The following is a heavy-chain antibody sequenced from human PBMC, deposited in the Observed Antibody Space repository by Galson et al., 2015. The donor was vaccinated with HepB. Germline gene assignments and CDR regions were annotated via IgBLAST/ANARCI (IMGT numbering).Heavy chain of an antibody. CDR2: LKEDGSER. J-gene: IGHJ4*02. CDR3: ARVGLRVRDY. Sequence: SLRLSCAASGFTFSHYWMSWVRQAPGKGLEWVASLKEDGSERYYVDSVKGRFTISRDNAKNSLYLQMNSLRAEDTAVYYCARVGLRVRDYWGQGTQVTVSS. V-gene: IGHV3-7*01. CDR1: GFTFSHYW. D-gene: IGHD2-21*01.